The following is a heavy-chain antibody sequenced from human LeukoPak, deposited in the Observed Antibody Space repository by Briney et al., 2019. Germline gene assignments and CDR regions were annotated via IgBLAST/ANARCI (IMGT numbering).Heavy chain of an antibody. J-gene: IGHJ5*02. CDR3: ARGTRNGVVVITA. CDR2: ISSSSSYI. V-gene: IGHV3-21*01. CDR1: GFTFSSYS. Sequence: GGSLRLSCAASGFTFSSYSMNWVRQAPGKGLEWVSSISSSSSYIYYADSVKGRFTTSRENAKNSLYLQMNSLRAEDTAVYYCARGTRNGVVVITAWGQGTLVTVSS. D-gene: IGHD3-22*01.